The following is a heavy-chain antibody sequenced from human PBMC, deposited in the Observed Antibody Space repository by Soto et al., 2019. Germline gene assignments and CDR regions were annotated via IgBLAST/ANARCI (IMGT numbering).Heavy chain of an antibody. CDR2: IFYSGST. V-gene: IGHV4-61*01. CDR1: GVSVSGSSC. Sequence: PSETLSLTCTVSGVSVSGSSCWTWIRQAPGKGLEWIGCIFYSGSTNYNPSLKSRVTISVDTSKNQFSLKLSSVTAADTAVYYCARGPNTEDYFDYWGQGTLVTVSS. J-gene: IGHJ4*02. CDR3: ARGPNTEDYFDY. D-gene: IGHD2-8*02.